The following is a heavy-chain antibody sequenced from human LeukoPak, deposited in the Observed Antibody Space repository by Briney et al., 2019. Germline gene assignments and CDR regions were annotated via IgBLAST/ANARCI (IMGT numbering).Heavy chain of an antibody. Sequence: EASVKVSCKASGYTFTGYYMHWVRQAPGQGLEWMGWINPNSGGTNYAQKFQGRVTMTRDTSISTAYMELSRLRSDDTAVYYCARPLLWFGELLGSGFDYWGQGTLVTVSS. CDR1: GYTFTGYY. V-gene: IGHV1-2*02. D-gene: IGHD3-10*01. CDR3: ARPLLWFGELLGSGFDY. J-gene: IGHJ4*02. CDR2: INPNSGGT.